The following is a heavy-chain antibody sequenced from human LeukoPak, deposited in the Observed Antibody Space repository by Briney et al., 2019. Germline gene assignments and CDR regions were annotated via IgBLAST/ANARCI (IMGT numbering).Heavy chain of an antibody. V-gene: IGHV3-43*01. CDR3: AKDIARYDSERGAFDI. J-gene: IGHJ3*02. Sequence: GGSLRLSCAASGFTFDGYTMHWVRQAPGKGLEWVSVISWDGGSTYYADSVKGRFTISRDNSKNSLYLQMNSLRTEDTALYYCAKDIARYDSERGAFDIWGQGTMVTVSS. CDR1: GFTFDGYT. CDR2: ISWDGGST. D-gene: IGHD3-22*01.